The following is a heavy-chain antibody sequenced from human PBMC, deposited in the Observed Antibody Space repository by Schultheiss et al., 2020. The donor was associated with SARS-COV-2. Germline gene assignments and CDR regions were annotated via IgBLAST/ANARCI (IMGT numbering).Heavy chain of an antibody. Sequence: GGSLRLSCAASGFRFSSYWMHWVRQVPGKGLVWISRLNGAGTDPYYADSVKGRFTISRDNAKNTLYLDMNDVRAEDTAVYYCSRNFDYGDNDAFDIWGQGTMVTVSS. CDR1: GFRFSSYW. CDR3: SRNFDYGDNDAFDI. V-gene: IGHV3-74*01. CDR2: LNGAGTDP. J-gene: IGHJ3*02. D-gene: IGHD4-17*01.